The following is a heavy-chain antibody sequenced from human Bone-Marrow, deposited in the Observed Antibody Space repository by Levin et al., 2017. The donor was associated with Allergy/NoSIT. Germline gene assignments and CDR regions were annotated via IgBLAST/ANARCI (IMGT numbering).Heavy chain of an antibody. V-gene: IGHV3-33*01. CDR1: GFTFSSYG. J-gene: IGHJ4*02. Sequence: GESLKISCAASGFTFSSYGMHWVRQAPGKGPEWVAIMWSDGSNKYYGDSVKGRFTISRDNAKNTLYLQMNSLRAEDTAVYYCTRDLDHRGYSYGLDYWGQGTLVTVSS. CDR2: MWSDGSNK. D-gene: IGHD5-18*01. CDR3: TRDLDHRGYSYGLDY.